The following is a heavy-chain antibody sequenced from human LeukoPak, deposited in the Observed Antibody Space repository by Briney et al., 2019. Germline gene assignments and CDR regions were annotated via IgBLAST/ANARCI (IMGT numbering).Heavy chain of an antibody. J-gene: IGHJ4*02. Sequence: GGSLRLSCAASGFTFSSYAMSWVRQAPGKGLEWVSAISGSGGSTYYADSVKGRFTTSRDNSKNTLYLQMNSLRAEDTAVYYCAKAVPYYYDSSGYPSDYWGQGTLVTVSS. CDR1: GFTFSSYA. V-gene: IGHV3-23*01. CDR2: ISGSGGST. D-gene: IGHD3-22*01. CDR3: AKAVPYYYDSSGYPSDY.